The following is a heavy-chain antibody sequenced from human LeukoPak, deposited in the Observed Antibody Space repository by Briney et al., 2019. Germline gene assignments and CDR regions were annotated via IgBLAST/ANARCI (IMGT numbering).Heavy chain of an antibody. CDR3: ARGDYGGNSAFDY. CDR1: GGSISSSSYY. Sequence: PSETLSLTCAVSGGSISSSSYYWGWIRQPPGKGLEWIGSIYYSGSTYYNPSLKSRVTISVDTSKNQFSLKLSSVTAADTAVYYCARGDYGGNSAFDYWGQGTLVTVSS. CDR2: IYYSGST. V-gene: IGHV4-39*07. J-gene: IGHJ4*02. D-gene: IGHD4-23*01.